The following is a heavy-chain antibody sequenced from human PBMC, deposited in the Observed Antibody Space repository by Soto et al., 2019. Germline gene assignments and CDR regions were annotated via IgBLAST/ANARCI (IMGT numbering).Heavy chain of an antibody. CDR2: LYYSGST. J-gene: IGHJ6*02. CDR3: ARDGLSTRPYYYYGMDV. V-gene: IGHV4-30-4*01. Sequence: PSETLSLTCTVSGGSISSGDYYWSWIRQPPGKGLEWIGYLYYSGSTYYNPSLKSRVTISVDTSKNQFSLKLSSVTAADTAVYYCARDGLSTRPYYYYGMDVWGQGTTVTVSS. D-gene: IGHD2-2*01. CDR1: GGSISSGDYY.